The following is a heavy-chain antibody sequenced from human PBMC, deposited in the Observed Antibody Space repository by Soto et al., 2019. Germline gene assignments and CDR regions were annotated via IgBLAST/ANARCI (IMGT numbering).Heavy chain of an antibody. CDR3: ARWGPLHSWLYDY. CDR1: GYTFTNYG. CDR2: ISAYNGEI. Sequence: QVQLVQSGTEVKKPGASVKVSCKATGYTFTNYGICWVRQAPGQGLEWMGWISAYNGEINYAQSLQDRVTMTTDTSTSTAYMELRRLRFDDTAVYYCARWGPLHSWLYDYWGQGTLVTVSS. J-gene: IGHJ4*02. D-gene: IGHD3-22*01. V-gene: IGHV1-18*01.